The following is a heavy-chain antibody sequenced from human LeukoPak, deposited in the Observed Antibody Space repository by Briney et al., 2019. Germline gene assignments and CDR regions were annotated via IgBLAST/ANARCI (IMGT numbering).Heavy chain of an antibody. J-gene: IGHJ3*02. V-gene: IGHV4-4*02. CDR2: IYHSGST. D-gene: IGHD3-22*01. CDR1: GGSISSSNW. Sequence: SETLSLTCAVSGGSISSSNWWSWVRQPPGKGLEWIGEIYHSGSTNYNPSLKSRVTISVDKSKNQFSLKLSSVTAADTAVYYCARRKISEVVVSDAFDIWGQGTMVTVSS. CDR3: ARRKISEVVVSDAFDI.